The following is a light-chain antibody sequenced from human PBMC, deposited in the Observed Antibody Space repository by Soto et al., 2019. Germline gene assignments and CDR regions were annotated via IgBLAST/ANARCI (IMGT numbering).Light chain of an antibody. CDR3: SSYTSSSSYV. CDR1: SSDVGAYNS. V-gene: IGLV2-14*01. CDR2: DVS. J-gene: IGLJ1*01. Sequence: QSVLTQPASVCESPGHSIAISCTGTSSDVGAYNSVSWYQQYPGKAPKLMIHDVSNRPSGVSNRFSGSKSGSTASLTISGLQAEDEADYYCSSYTSSSSYVFGSGTKVNVL.